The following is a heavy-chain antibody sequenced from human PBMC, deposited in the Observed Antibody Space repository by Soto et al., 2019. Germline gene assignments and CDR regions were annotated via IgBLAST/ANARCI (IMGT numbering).Heavy chain of an antibody. CDR2: IYYSGST. V-gene: IGHV4-61*01. D-gene: IGHD2-15*01. J-gene: IGHJ6*02. CDR3: ARGLVVVAASRRYSYYGMDV. Sequence: QVQLQESGPGLVKPSETLSLTCTVSGGSVSSGSYYWSWIRQPPGKGLEWIGYIYYSGSTNYDPPLKSRVTISVDTSKNQFSLKLSSVTAADTAVYYCARGLVVVAASRRYSYYGMDVWGQGTTVTVSS. CDR1: GGSVSSGSYY.